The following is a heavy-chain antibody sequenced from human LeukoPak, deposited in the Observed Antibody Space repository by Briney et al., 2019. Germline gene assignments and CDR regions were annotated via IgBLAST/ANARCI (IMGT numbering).Heavy chain of an antibody. D-gene: IGHD4-17*01. CDR2: ISASGGST. CDR1: GFTFSSSA. Sequence: GGSLRLSCAASGFTFSSSAMSWVRQVPGKGLEWVSGISASGGSTYYADSVKGRFTISRDNSKNTLYLQMNSLRAEDTAIYYCAKGTTMVTTSPGGYWGQGTLVTVSS. V-gene: IGHV3-23*01. CDR3: AKGTTMVTTSPGGY. J-gene: IGHJ4*02.